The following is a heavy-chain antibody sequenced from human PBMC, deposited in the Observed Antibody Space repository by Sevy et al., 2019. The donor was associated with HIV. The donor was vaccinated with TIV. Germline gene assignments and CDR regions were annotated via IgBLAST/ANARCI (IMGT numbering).Heavy chain of an antibody. CDR2: VIAVFGTT. Sequence: ASVKVSCKASGGIFRSNAISWVRQAPGQGLEWMGGVIAVFGTTNYAQKFQGRVTVTADEARSTAYMELSSLRSEDTAVYYCARDKYYYVSGSFDYWGQGTHVTVSS. V-gene: IGHV1-69*13. CDR3: ARDKYYYVSGSFDY. D-gene: IGHD3-10*01. CDR1: GGIFRSNA. J-gene: IGHJ4*01.